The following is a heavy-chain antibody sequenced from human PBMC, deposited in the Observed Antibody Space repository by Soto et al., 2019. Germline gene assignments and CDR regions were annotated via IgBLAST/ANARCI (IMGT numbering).Heavy chain of an antibody. D-gene: IGHD3-9*01. CDR1: GYTFTSYY. V-gene: IGHV1-46*01. Sequence: ASVKVSCKASGYTFTSYYMHWVRQAPGQGLEWMGIINPSGGSTSYAQKFQGRVTMTRDTSTSTVYTELSSLRSEDTAVYYCAREVYDILTSYYPNYYYGMDVWGQGTTVTVSS. CDR2: INPSGGST. J-gene: IGHJ6*02. CDR3: AREVYDILTSYYPNYYYGMDV.